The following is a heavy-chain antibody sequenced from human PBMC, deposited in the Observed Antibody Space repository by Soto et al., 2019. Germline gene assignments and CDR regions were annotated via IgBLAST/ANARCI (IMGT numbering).Heavy chain of an antibody. D-gene: IGHD2-8*02. CDR1: DNTFTYYG. Sequence: QAQLVQSGSEVKRPGASVKVSCRCSDNTFTYYGMNWVRQAPGQGLEWLGWISGYNANTKDAQKFQDRVTMPADTSTRTAYLEVRSLTSDDSGIYFCAATGGHYFGLDVWGQGTTVTVSS. J-gene: IGHJ6*02. CDR2: ISGYNANT. CDR3: AATGGHYFGLDV. V-gene: IGHV1-18*01.